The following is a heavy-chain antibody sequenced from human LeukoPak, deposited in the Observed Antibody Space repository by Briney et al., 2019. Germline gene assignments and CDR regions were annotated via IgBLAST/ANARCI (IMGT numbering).Heavy chain of an antibody. V-gene: IGHV4-61*02. Sequence: PSQTLSLTCTVSGGSISSGSYYWSWIRQPAGKGLEWIGRIYTSGSTYYNPSLKSRVTISVDTSKNQFSLKLSSETAADTAVYYCARLRFGEPLGYWGQGTLVTVSS. CDR3: ARLRFGEPLGY. CDR2: IYTSGST. CDR1: GGSISSGSYY. J-gene: IGHJ4*02. D-gene: IGHD3-10*01.